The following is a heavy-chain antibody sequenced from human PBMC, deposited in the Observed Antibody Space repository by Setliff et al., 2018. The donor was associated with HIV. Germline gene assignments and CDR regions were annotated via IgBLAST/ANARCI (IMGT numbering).Heavy chain of an antibody. CDR3: ARHAGYYDSSGYWYDAFDL. J-gene: IGHJ3*01. CDR1: GGTFRSNA. V-gene: IGHV1-69*13. Sequence: SVKVSCKASGGTFRSNAISWLRQAPGQGLECMGGIISIFGTPNYAQKFQGRLTITADESTDTAYMELSSLRSEDTAVYYCARHAGYYDSSGYWYDAFDLWGQGTMVTVSS. CDR2: IISIFGTP. D-gene: IGHD3-22*01.